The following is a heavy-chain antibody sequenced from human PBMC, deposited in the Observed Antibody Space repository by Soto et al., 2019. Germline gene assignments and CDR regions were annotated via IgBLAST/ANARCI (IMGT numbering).Heavy chain of an antibody. D-gene: IGHD2-2*01. J-gene: IGHJ3*02. CDR1: AFTFRSYA. CDR2: ITASAATT. Sequence: EEQLLESGGGLVRPGGSLRLACAASAFTFRSYAMSWVRKAPGKGREWVSAITASAATTYYADSGKGRFTISRDNSKNTLYLRMNSLRAADTAVYYCAKVRTLRDCTSTSCLCAFDIWCQGTMVSVS. V-gene: IGHV3-23*01. CDR3: AKVRTLRDCTSTSCLCAFDI.